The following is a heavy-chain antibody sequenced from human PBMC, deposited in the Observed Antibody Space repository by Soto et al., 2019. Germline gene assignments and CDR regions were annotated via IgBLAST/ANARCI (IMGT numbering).Heavy chain of an antibody. CDR3: ARDRALSGIFGVAIRDGAFDS. CDR2: ISAYNGNT. J-gene: IGHJ3*02. D-gene: IGHD3-3*01. CDR1: GYTFTSYV. V-gene: IGHV1-18*01. Sequence: ASVKVSCKASGYTFTSYVISWVLQAPGQGLEWMGWISAYNGNTNYAQKLQGRVTMTTDTSTSTAYMELRSLRSDDTAVYYCARDRALSGIFGVAIRDGAFDSWGKGTMVT.